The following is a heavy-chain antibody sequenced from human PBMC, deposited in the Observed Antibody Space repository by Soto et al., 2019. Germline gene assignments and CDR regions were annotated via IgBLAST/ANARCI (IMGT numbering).Heavy chain of an antibody. Sequence: PSETLSLTCSVSGYSISSSYWGWIRQSPGKGPQWIASIYHGGTTFYNPSLKSRITISVDTSNNQFSLKLTSMTAADTAVYYCARGGARWPGYFDSWGQGALVTVSS. CDR2: IYHGGTT. CDR1: GYSISSSY. V-gene: IGHV4-38-2*02. D-gene: IGHD2-15*01. CDR3: ARGGARWPGYFDS. J-gene: IGHJ4*02.